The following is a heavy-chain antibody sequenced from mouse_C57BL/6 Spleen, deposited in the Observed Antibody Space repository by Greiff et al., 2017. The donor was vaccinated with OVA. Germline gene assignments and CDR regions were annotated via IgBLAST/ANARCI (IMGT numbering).Heavy chain of an antibody. J-gene: IGHJ4*01. CDR3: ARQAYSNYFMDY. Sequence: QVQLQQPGTELVKPGASVKLSCKASGYTFTSYWMHWVKQRPGQGLEWIGNINPSNGGTNYNEKFKSKATLTVDKSSSTAYLQLSSLTSEDSAVYYCARQAYSNYFMDYWGQGTSVTVSS. CDR1: GYTFTSYW. D-gene: IGHD2-5*01. V-gene: IGHV1-53*01. CDR2: INPSNGGT.